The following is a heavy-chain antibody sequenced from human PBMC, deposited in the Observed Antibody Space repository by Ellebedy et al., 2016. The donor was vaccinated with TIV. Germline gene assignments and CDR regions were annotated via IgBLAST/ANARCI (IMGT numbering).Heavy chain of an antibody. CDR1: GYTFTSYA. CDR2: INAGNGNT. D-gene: IGHD4-17*01. J-gene: IGHJ4*02. V-gene: IGHV1-3*01. CDR3: ARGGVTTVMHY. Sequence: AASVKVSCKASGYTFTSYAMHWVRQAPGQRLEWMGWINAGNGNTKYSQKFQGRVTITRDTSASTAYMELSSLRSEDTAVYYCARGGVTTVMHYWGQGTLVTVSS.